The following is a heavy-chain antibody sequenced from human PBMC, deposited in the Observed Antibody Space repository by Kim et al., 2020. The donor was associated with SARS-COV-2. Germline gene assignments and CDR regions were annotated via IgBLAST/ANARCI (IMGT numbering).Heavy chain of an antibody. V-gene: IGHV4-34*01. Sequence: SETLSLTCAVYGGSFSGYYWSWVRQPPGKGLEWIGEINHSGSTNYNPSLKSRVPISVDTSKNQFSLTLSSVTAADTAVYYCARGRGCWIGRNGSDPWGQGTLVTVSS. CDR1: GGSFSGYY. J-gene: IGHJ5*02. D-gene: IGHD3-10*01. CDR3: ARGRGCWIGRNGSDP. CDR2: INHSGST.